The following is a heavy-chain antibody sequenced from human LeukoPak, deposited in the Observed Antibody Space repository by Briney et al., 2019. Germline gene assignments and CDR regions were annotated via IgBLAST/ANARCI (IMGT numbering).Heavy chain of an antibody. D-gene: IGHD5-24*01. CDR3: ARETENYGYPDY. CDR1: GGSISSGGYY. V-gene: IGHV4-31*03. Sequence: SETLSLTCTVSGGSISSGGYYWNWVRQHPGKGLEWIGYIYYSGSTYYNPSLKSRVAISVDTSKNQFSLKLSSVTAADTAVYYCARETENYGYPDYWGQGTLVTVSS. J-gene: IGHJ4*02. CDR2: IYYSGST.